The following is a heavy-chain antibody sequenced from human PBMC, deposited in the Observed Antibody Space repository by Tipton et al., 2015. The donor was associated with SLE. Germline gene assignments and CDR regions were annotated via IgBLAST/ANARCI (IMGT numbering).Heavy chain of an antibody. V-gene: IGHV4-59*11. Sequence: TLSLTCTVSGGSISSHDWSWIRQPPGKELEWVGLVYYSGSTTYNPSLQSRVTISVDRSRNQFSLKLSSVTAADTAVYYCARWGVETYYYKGLDVWGQGTTVTVSS. CDR1: GGSISSHD. J-gene: IGHJ6*02. CDR3: ARWGVETYYYKGLDV. D-gene: IGHD1-1*01. CDR2: VYYSGST.